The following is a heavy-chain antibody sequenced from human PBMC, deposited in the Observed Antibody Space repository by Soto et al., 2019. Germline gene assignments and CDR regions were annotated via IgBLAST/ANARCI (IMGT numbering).Heavy chain of an antibody. D-gene: IGHD3-22*01. CDR1: GGSISSGGYY. V-gene: IGHV4-31*03. CDR3: ARRSRYYDSSGYYGDAFDI. J-gene: IGHJ3*02. CDR2: IYYSGST. Sequence: SETLSLTCTVSGGSISSGGYYWSWIRQHPGKGLEWIGYIYYSGSTYYNPSLESRVTISVDTSKNQFSLKLSSVTAADTAVYYCARRSRYYDSSGYYGDAFDIWGQGTMVTVSS.